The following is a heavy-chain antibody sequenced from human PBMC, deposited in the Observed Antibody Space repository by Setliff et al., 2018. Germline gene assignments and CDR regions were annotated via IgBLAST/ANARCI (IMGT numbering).Heavy chain of an antibody. Sequence: TLSLTCTVSDDSFTSSRYYWGWIRQAPGSGLEWIGSISYSGTPYYNASVESRVTMSIDTSRNQFSLELRSVTVADTATYYCVRPGGTTVVARHFDYWGSGILVTVSS. CDR3: VRPGGTTVVARHFDY. J-gene: IGHJ4*01. CDR2: ISYSGTP. CDR1: DDSFTSSRYY. D-gene: IGHD2-15*01. V-gene: IGHV4-39*01.